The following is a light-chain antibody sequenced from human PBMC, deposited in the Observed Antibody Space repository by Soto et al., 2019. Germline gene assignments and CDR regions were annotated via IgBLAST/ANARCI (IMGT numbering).Light chain of an antibody. CDR1: QSVRSY. V-gene: IGKV3-11*01. CDR3: PHRSNWPPT. CDR2: EAS. Sequence: DIVLTQSPATLSLSPGDRATLSCRASQSVRSYLAWYQQKPGQAPRLLIYEASMRATGIPARFTGRGSGTDFTLTISGLEPADCAVYYCPHRSNWPPTFGGGTKVEIK. J-gene: IGKJ4*01.